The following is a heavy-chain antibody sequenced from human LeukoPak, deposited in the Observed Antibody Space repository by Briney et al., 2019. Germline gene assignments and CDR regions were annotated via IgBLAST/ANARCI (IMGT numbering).Heavy chain of an antibody. CDR3: AELGITMIGGV. D-gene: IGHD3-10*02. CDR2: ISSSGSTI. V-gene: IGHV3-48*03. CDR1: GFTFTTNA. J-gene: IGHJ6*04. Sequence: GGSLRLSCAASGFTFTTNAMTWVRQAPGKGLEWVSYISSSGSTIYYADSVKGRFTISRDNAKNSLYLQMNSLRAEDTAVYYCAELGITMIGGVWGKGTTVTISS.